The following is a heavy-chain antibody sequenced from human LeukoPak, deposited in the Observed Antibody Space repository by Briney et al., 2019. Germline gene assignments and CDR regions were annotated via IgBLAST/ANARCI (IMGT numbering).Heavy chain of an antibody. J-gene: IGHJ5*02. CDR1: GFTFSSYW. CDR2: IKQDGSEK. V-gene: IGHV3-7*05. CDR3: AAGGNYGSGSYFS. D-gene: IGHD3-10*01. Sequence: PGGSLRLSCAASGFTFSSYWMSWVRHAPGKGLERVANIKQDGSEKYYVDTVKGRFTISRDNAKNSLYLQMNSLRAEDTAVYYCAAGGNYGSGSYFSWGQGTLVTVSS.